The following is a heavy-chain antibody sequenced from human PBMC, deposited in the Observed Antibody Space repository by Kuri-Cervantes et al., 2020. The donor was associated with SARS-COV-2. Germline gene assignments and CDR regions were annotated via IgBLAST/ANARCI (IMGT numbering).Heavy chain of an antibody. J-gene: IGHJ4*02. D-gene: IGHD3-3*01. CDR1: GFTFSSYA. Sequence: GSLRLSCAASGFTFSSYAMSWVRQAPGKGLEWVSVISGSGGSTYYADSVKGRFTTSRDNSKNTLYLQMNSLRAEDTAVYYCAKDPDYDFWSGYSAYFDYWGQGTLVTVSS. CDR3: AKDPDYDFWSGYSAYFDY. CDR2: ISGSGGST. V-gene: IGHV3-23*01.